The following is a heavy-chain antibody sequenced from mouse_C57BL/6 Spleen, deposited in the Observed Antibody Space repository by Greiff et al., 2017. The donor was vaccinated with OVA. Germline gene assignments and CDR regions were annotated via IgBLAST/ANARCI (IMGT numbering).Heavy chain of an antibody. CDR3: ARGAHITTVVAKYFDD. D-gene: IGHD1-1*01. J-gene: IGHJ2*01. CDR1: GYSFTDYN. V-gene: IGHV1-39*01. CDR2: INPNYGTT. Sequence: EVKLMESGPELVKPGASVKISCKASGYSFTDYNMNWVKQSNGKSLEWIGVINPNYGTTSYNQKFKGKATLTVDQSSSTAYMQLNSLTSEDSAVYYCARGAHITTVVAKYFDDWGQGTTLTVSS.